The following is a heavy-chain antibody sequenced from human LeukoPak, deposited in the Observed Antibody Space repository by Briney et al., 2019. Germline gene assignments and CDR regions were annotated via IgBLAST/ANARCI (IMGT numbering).Heavy chain of an antibody. J-gene: IGHJ6*03. CDR1: GFTLSHYW. CDR2: IKQDGSEK. CDR3: SRVNPPTYYYYYYMDV. Sequence: GGSLRLSCAASGFTLSHYWMSWVRQAPGKGLAWVANIKQDGSEKYYVDSVKGRFTISRDNTKNTLFLQMNSLRAEDTAVYYCSRVNPPTYYYYYYMDVWGKGTTVTVSS. V-gene: IGHV3-7*01.